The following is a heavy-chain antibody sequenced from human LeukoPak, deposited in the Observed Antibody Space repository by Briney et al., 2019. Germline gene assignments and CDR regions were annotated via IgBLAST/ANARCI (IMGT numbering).Heavy chain of an antibody. CDR3: ARLGLELGGPNWFDP. CDR1: GFTFSSHA. J-gene: IGHJ5*02. Sequence: SGGSLRLSCVASGFTFSSHAMTWVRQAPGKGLEWVAHIKRDGSQRYYLDSVKGRFTISRNNAKNSLYLQMNSLRVEDTAGYYCARLGLELGGPNWFDPWGQGTLVTVSS. CDR2: IKRDGSQR. D-gene: IGHD1-7*01. V-gene: IGHV3-7*01.